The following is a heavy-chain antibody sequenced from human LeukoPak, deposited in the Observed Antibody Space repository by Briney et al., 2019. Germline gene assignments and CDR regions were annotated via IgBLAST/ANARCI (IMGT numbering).Heavy chain of an antibody. J-gene: IGHJ4*02. V-gene: IGHV4-38-2*01. CDR2: IYHSGST. CDR3: ARGSSSSWYKIDY. Sequence: SETLSLTCAVSGYSISSGYYWGWIRQPPGKGLEWIGSIYHSGSTYYNPSLKSRVTISVDTSKNQFSLKLSSVTAADTAVYYCARGSSSSWYKIDYWGQGTLVTVSS. CDR1: GYSISSGYY. D-gene: IGHD6-13*01.